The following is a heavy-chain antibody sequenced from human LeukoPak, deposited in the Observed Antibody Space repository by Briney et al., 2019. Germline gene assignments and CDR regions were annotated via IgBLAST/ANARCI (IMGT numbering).Heavy chain of an antibody. CDR2: IGTAGDT. V-gene: IGHV3-13*01. Sequence: GGSLRLSCAASGFTFSRYDMHWVRQATGKGLEWVSGIGTAGDTYYAGSVKGRFIISRENAKNSLYLQMNSLTAGDTAMYYCAGAGSETQWRAFDFWGQGALVTVFS. CDR1: GFTFSRYD. CDR3: AGAGSETQWRAFDF. D-gene: IGHD6-19*01. J-gene: IGHJ4*02.